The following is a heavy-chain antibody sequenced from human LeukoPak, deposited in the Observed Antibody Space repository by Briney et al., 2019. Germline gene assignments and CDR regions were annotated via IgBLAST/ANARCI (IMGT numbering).Heavy chain of an antibody. CDR2: ITPLFGTA. CDR3: ARDSSDIRSLIAR. CDR1: GGTFSKYT. J-gene: IGHJ1*01. V-gene: IGHV1-69*01. D-gene: IGHD2-15*01. Sequence: SVKVSCKASGGTFSKYTISWVRQRPGQGLEWMGGITPLFGTANYAQKFQGRVTITADESASTAYMELSSLRSEDTAVYYCARDSSDIRSLIARWGQGTLVTVSS.